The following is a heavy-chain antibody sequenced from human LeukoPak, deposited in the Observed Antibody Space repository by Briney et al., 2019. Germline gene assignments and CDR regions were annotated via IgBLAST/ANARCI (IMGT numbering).Heavy chain of an antibody. Sequence: PSETLSLTCTVPGGSISTYSWSGIRQPPGKGLEWIGYIFYSGSTNYNPSLKSRVTISVDTSKNQFSLKLSSVTAADTAVYYCARRGDSGSYLDAFDIWGQGTMVTVSS. D-gene: IGHD1-26*01. V-gene: IGHV4-59*08. CDR2: IFYSGST. J-gene: IGHJ3*02. CDR3: ARRGDSGSYLDAFDI. CDR1: GGSISTYS.